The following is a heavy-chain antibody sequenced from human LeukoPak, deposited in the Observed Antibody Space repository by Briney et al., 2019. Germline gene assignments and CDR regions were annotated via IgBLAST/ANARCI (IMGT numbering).Heavy chain of an antibody. CDR3: ASSDHYDSSGFGLDAFDI. CDR1: GGSISSSRYY. J-gene: IGHJ3*02. CDR2: IYYSGST. Sequence: MASETLSLTCTVSGGSISSSRYYWGWIRQPPGKGLEWIGSIYYSGSTYYNPSLKSRVTISVDTSKNQFSLKLSSVTAADTAVYYCASSDHYDSSGFGLDAFDIWGQGTMVTVSS. V-gene: IGHV4-39*01. D-gene: IGHD3-22*01.